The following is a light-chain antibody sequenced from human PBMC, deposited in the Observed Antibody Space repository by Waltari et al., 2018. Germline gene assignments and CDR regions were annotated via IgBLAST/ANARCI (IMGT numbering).Light chain of an antibody. V-gene: IGLV2-8*01. Sequence: QSALTQPPSASGSPGQSVTISCTGTSSSLGSSKYVSWYQQHPPKAPKLMIYEVNKRPSGFPDRFSGSKSGNTASLTVSGLQADDEADYYCSSYAGSSNLIFGGGTKLTVL. CDR1: SSSLGSSKY. J-gene: IGLJ2*01. CDR3: SSYAGSSNLI. CDR2: EVN.